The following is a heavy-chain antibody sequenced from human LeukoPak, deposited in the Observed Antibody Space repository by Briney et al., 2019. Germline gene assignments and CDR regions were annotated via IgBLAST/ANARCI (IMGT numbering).Heavy chain of an antibody. CDR3: ARSTYQLLLLY. J-gene: IGHJ4*02. D-gene: IGHD2-2*01. V-gene: IGHV4-59*01. CDR1: GGSISSYY. Sequence: PSETLSLTCTVSGGSISSYYWSWIRQPPGKGLEWIGYIYYSGSTNYNPSLKSRVTISVDTSKNQFSLKLSSVTAADTAVYYCARSTYQLLLLYWGQGTLVTVSS. CDR2: IYYSGST.